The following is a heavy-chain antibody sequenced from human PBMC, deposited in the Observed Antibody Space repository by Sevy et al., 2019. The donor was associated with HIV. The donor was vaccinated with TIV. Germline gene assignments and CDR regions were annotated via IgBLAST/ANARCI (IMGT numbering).Heavy chain of an antibody. D-gene: IGHD2-8*02. CDR2: ISSSSSTI. CDR3: ARDTGGVGDEYYFDY. CDR1: GFTFSSYS. Sequence: GGSLRLSCAASGFTFSSYSMNWVRQAPGKGLEWVSYISSSSSTIYYADSVKGRFTISRDNAKNSLYLQMNSLRDEDTAVYYCARDTGGVGDEYYFDYWGQGTLVTVSS. V-gene: IGHV3-48*02. J-gene: IGHJ4*02.